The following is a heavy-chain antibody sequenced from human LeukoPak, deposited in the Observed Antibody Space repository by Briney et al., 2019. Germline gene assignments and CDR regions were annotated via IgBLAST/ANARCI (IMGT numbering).Heavy chain of an antibody. Sequence: SSETLSLTCAVYGGSFSGYYWSWIRQPPGRGPEWIGEINHSGSTNYNPSLKSRVTISVDTSKNQFSLKLSSVTAADTAVYYCASSPARYGMDVWGQGTTVTVSS. CDR1: GGSFSGYY. CDR3: ASSPARYGMDV. CDR2: INHSGST. V-gene: IGHV4-34*01. J-gene: IGHJ6*02.